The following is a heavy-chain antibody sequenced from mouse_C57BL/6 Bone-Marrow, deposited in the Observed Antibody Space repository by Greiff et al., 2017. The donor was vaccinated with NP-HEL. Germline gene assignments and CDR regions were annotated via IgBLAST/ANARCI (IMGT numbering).Heavy chain of an antibody. D-gene: IGHD1-1*01. J-gene: IGHJ4*01. V-gene: IGHV12-3*01. CDR1: GFPITSGYY. CDR3: AGCSSPYAMDY. Sequence: VQLQESGPGLVKPSQSLFLTCSITGFPITSGYYWIWIRQSPGKPLEWMGYITHSGETFYNPSLQSPISITRETSKNQFFLQLNSVTTEDTAMYYCAGCSSPYAMDYWGQGTSVTVSS. CDR2: ITHSGET.